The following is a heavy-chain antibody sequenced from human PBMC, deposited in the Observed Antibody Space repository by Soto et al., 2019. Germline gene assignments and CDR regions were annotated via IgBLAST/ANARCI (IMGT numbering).Heavy chain of an antibody. V-gene: IGHV3-30-3*01. Sequence: QVQLVESGGGVVQPGTSLRLSCAASGFPFSSYAIHWVRQAPGKGLEWVAFISHDGTNKYYADSVKGRFTISRDNSKNTLYLQMNSRRAEDTAVYYCATVWGDSGRDYFDHWGQGTLVTVSS. CDR2: ISHDGTNK. J-gene: IGHJ4*02. D-gene: IGHD1-26*01. CDR3: ATVWGDSGRDYFDH. CDR1: GFPFSSYA.